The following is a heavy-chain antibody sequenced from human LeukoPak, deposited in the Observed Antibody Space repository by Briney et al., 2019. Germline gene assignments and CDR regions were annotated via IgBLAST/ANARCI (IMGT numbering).Heavy chain of an antibody. Sequence: SETLSLTCSVSGGSISSGSYFWGWIRQSPGKGLEWIGYIYYSGSTNYNPSLKSRVTISVDTSKNQFSLKLSSVTAADTAVYYCARYASGSYRQFDYWGQGTLVTVSS. D-gene: IGHD3-10*01. CDR3: ARYASGSYRQFDY. J-gene: IGHJ4*02. V-gene: IGHV4-61*01. CDR1: GGSISSGSYF. CDR2: IYYSGST.